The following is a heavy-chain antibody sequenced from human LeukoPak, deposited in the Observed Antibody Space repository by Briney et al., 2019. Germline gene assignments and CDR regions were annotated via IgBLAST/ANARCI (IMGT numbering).Heavy chain of an antibody. J-gene: IGHJ4*02. CDR1: GFTFGTHA. Sequence: GGSLRLSCAASGFTFGTHAMTWVRQAPGKGLEYVSLISGSGDITYYAHSLKDRFTISRDNSKNTLYLQMHSLRAEDTAVYYCAARPGDLAVPFDYWGQGTLVTVSS. CDR3: AARPGDLAVPFDY. CDR2: ISGSGDIT. D-gene: IGHD3-10*01. V-gene: IGHV3-23*01.